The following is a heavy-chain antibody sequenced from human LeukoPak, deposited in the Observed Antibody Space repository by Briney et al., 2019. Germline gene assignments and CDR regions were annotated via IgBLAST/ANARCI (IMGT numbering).Heavy chain of an antibody. V-gene: IGHV3-48*01. CDR3: AREISRFGI. CDR2: ISSSGSTT. CDR1: GFTFSGYS. Sequence: GGSLRLSCAASGFTFSGYSMNWVRQAPGKGLEWVSYISSSGSTTYYADSVKGRFTVSRDNPNNTLYLQMHSLRAEDTAVYYCAREISRFGIWGQGTLVTVSS. D-gene: IGHD3-16*01. J-gene: IGHJ4*02.